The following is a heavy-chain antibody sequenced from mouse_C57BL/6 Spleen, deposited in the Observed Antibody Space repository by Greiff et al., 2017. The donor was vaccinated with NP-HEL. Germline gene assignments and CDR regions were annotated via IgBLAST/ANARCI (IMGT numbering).Heavy chain of an antibody. Sequence: QVQLQQPGAELVKPGASVKLSCKASGYTFTSYWMQWVKQRPGQGLELIGEIDPSDSYTNYNQKFKGKATLTVDTSSSTAYMQLSSLTSEDSAVYYCARPTAQAFDYWGQGTTLTVSS. J-gene: IGHJ2*01. V-gene: IGHV1-50*01. CDR3: ARPTAQAFDY. CDR2: IDPSDSYT. D-gene: IGHD3-2*02. CDR1: GYTFTSYW.